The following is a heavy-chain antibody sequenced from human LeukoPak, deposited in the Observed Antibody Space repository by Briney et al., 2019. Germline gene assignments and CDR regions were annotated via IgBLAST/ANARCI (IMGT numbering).Heavy chain of an antibody. D-gene: IGHD3-10*01. CDR1: RYTFISYY. V-gene: IGHV1-46*01. CDR3: ASSEFYYGFDV. J-gene: IGHJ6*02. Sequence: ASVKVSCKASRYTFISYYIHWVRQAPGQGLEWMGIINPSSGSTSYAQKFQGRVTMTRDTSTSTVYMEVSTLRSEDTAVYYCASSEFYYGFDVRGQGTTVTVSS. CDR2: INPSSGST.